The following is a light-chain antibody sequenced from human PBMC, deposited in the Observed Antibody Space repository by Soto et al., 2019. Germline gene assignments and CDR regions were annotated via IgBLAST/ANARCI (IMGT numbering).Light chain of an antibody. J-gene: IGKJ1*01. CDR1: QSIGRF. CDR3: PQCYMGWT. Sequence: IQMTQSPSSLSESVGDRVTITCRASQSIGRFLAWYQHQPGKAPKLLIYDASTLESRVPSKFSGTGSGTEFTFSITSLQPEDLSTYYSPQCYMGWTFGQGTKVDIK. CDR2: DAS. V-gene: IGKV1-5*01.